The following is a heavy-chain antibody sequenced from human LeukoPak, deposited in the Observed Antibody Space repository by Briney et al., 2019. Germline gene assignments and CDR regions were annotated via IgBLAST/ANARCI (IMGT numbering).Heavy chain of an antibody. CDR2: ISSNGGST. V-gene: IGHV3-64*01. Sequence: GGSLGLSCAASGFTFSSYAMHWFRQAPGKGLEYVSAISSNGGSTYYANSVKGRFTISRDNSKNTLYLQMGSLRAEDMAVYYCAREVRGSGSYEFDYWGQGTLVTVSS. J-gene: IGHJ4*02. CDR3: AREVRGSGSYEFDY. D-gene: IGHD3-10*01. CDR1: GFTFSSYA.